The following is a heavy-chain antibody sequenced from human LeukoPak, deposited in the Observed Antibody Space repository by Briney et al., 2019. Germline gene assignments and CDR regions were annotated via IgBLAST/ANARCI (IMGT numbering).Heavy chain of an antibody. CDR1: GYTFTGYY. D-gene: IGHD3-3*01. V-gene: IGHV1-2*02. Sequence: ASVKVSCKASGYTFTGYYMHWVRQAPGQGLEWMGWTNPNSGGTNYAQKFQGRVTMTRDTSISTAYMELSRLRSDDTAVYYCARSGYLINGLSIGLSDYWGQGTLVTVSS. CDR3: ARSGYLINGLSIGLSDY. J-gene: IGHJ4*02. CDR2: TNPNSGGT.